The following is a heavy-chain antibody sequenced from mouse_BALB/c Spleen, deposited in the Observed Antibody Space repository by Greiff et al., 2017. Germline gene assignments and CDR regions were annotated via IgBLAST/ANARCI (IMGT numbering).Heavy chain of an antibody. Sequence: EVQLQESGPSLVKPSQTLSLTCSVTGDSITSCYWNWIRKFPGNKLEYMGYISYSGSTYYNPSLKRRISITRDTSKNQYYLQLNSVTTEDTATYYCARCDGYYGGFADWGQGTLVTVSA. D-gene: IGHD2-3*01. CDR2: ISYSGST. CDR1: GDSITSCY. J-gene: IGHJ3*01. V-gene: IGHV3-8*02. CDR3: ARCDGYYGGFAD.